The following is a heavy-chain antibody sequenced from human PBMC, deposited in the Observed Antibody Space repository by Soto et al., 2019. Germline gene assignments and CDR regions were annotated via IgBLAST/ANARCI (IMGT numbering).Heavy chain of an antibody. CDR1: GYTFTSYD. CDR3: ARAASRPDY. CDR2: INPSGGRT. V-gene: IGHV1-46*01. Sequence: GASVKVSCKASGYTFTSYDINWVRQAPGQGLEWMGIINPSGGRTSYAQKFQGRVTMTRDTSTSTVYMELSSLRSDDTAVYYCARAASRPDYWGQGTQVTVSS. J-gene: IGHJ4*02.